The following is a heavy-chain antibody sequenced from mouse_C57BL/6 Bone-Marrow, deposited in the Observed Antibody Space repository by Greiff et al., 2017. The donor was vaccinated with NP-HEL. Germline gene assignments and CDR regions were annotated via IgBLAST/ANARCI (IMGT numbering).Heavy chain of an antibody. CDR1: GYTFTSYW. CDR3: ARGAGSFAY. D-gene: IGHD4-1*01. Sequence: QVQLKESGAELVKPGASVKLSCKASGYTFTSYWMHWVKQRPGQGLEWIGMIHPNSGSTNYNEKFKSKATLTVDKSSSTAYMQLSSLTSEDSAVYYCARGAGSFAYWGQGTLVTVSA. J-gene: IGHJ3*01. V-gene: IGHV1-64*01. CDR2: IHPNSGST.